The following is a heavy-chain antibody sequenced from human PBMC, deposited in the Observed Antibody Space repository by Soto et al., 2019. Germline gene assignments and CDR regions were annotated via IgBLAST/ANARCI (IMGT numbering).Heavy chain of an antibody. CDR1: GGSISSYY. Sequence: SETLSLTCTVSGGSISSYYWSWIRHPPGKGLEWIGYIYYSGSTNYNPSLKSRVTISVDTSKNQFSLKLSSVTAADTAVYYCARSSGYSSSRFDYWGQRILVTVSS. D-gene: IGHD6-13*01. CDR2: IYYSGST. J-gene: IGHJ4*02. V-gene: IGHV4-59*01. CDR3: ARSSGYSSSRFDY.